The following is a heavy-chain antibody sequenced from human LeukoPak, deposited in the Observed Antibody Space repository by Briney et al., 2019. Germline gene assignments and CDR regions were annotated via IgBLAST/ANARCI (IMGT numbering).Heavy chain of an antibody. CDR2: INPNSGGT. CDR3: ARARDYDILTAHPVFDY. J-gene: IGHJ4*02. Sequence: ASVKVSCKASGYTFTSYDINWVRQATGQGLEWMGWINPNSGGTNYAQKFQGWVTMTRDTSISTAYVELSRLRSDDTAVYYCARARDYDILTAHPVFDYWGQGTLVTVSS. V-gene: IGHV1-2*04. D-gene: IGHD3-9*01. CDR1: GYTFTSYD.